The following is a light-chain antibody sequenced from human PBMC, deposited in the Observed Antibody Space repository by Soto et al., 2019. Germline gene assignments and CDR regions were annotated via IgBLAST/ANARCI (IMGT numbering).Light chain of an antibody. CDR3: QQSYTTTWT. CDR1: QSVSSN. V-gene: IGKV3-15*01. J-gene: IGKJ1*01. CDR2: GAS. Sequence: EIVMTQSPATLSVSPEERATLSCRASQSVSSNLAWYQQKPGQAPRLLIYGASTRATGIPARFSGSGSETDFTLTISSLQPEHFATYSCQQSYTTTWTFGQGTKVDIK.